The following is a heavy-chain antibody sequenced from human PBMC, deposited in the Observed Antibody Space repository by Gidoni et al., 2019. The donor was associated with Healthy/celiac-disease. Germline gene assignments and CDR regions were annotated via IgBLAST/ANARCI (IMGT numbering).Heavy chain of an antibody. J-gene: IGHJ3*02. CDR2: IDYSRGT. V-gene: IGHV4-59*07. CDR1: GGPISSDY. CDR3: ARQNSYDISGYYLLHAFDI. Sequence: VQLQGAGPGLVNPSDTLSLTCTVSGGPISSDYWSWIRQPPGTGLEWIGYIDYSRGTNYNPYLKSRVTIPVDTSTNQFSMKLSSVPAADTAVYYCARQNSYDISGYYLLHAFDIWGQGTMVTVSS. D-gene: IGHD3-22*01.